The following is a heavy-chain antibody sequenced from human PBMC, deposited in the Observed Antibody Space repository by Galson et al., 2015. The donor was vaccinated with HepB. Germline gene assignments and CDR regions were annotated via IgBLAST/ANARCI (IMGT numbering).Heavy chain of an antibody. Sequence: SLRLSCAASGFTFSSYAMHWVRQAPGKGLEWVAVISYDGSNKYYADSVKGRFTISRDNSKNTLYLQMNSLGAEDTAVYYCARGSYDILTGYPDYYYYGMDVWGQGTTVTVSS. D-gene: IGHD3-9*01. CDR3: ARGSYDILTGYPDYYYYGMDV. J-gene: IGHJ6*02. CDR2: ISYDGSNK. CDR1: GFTFSSYA. V-gene: IGHV3-30*04.